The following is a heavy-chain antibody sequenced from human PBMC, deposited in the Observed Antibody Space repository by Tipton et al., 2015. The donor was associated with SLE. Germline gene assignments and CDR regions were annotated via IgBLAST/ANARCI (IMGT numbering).Heavy chain of an antibody. V-gene: IGHV4-34*01. Sequence: LRLSCTVSGGSISSHYWSWIRQPPGKGLEWIGEINHSESTNYNPSLKSRVTISVDTSKNQFSLKLSSVTAADTAAYYCARGSISLGWFDPWGQGTLVTVSS. D-gene: IGHD6-6*01. CDR3: ARGSISLGWFDP. J-gene: IGHJ5*02. CDR2: INHSEST. CDR1: GGSISSHY.